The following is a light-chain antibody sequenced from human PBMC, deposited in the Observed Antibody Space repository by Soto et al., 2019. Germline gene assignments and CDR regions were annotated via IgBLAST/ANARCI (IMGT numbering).Light chain of an antibody. J-gene: IGKJ1*01. V-gene: IGKV1-5*01. Sequence: VQMTQSPSSLSASVGDRVSITCRASQSITTSLAWDQQKPGRAPKVFIYDGSSLERGVPSRFSASGSGTEFTLTIRSLQPDDSATYLCQQYENLWTLGQGTKVDIK. CDR3: QQYENLWT. CDR2: DGS. CDR1: QSITTS.